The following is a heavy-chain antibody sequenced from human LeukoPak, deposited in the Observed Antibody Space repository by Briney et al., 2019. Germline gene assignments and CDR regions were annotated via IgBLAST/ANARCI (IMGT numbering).Heavy chain of an antibody. V-gene: IGHV4-34*01. J-gene: IGHJ4*02. CDR1: GGSFSGYY. Sequence: SETLSLTCAVYGGSFSGYYWSWIRQPPGKGLEWIGEINHSGSTNYNPSLKSRVTISIDTSKNQFSLKLSSVTAADTAVYYCARGPGTWYYYWGQGTLVTVSS. D-gene: IGHD6-13*01. CDR2: INHSGST. CDR3: ARGPGTWYYY.